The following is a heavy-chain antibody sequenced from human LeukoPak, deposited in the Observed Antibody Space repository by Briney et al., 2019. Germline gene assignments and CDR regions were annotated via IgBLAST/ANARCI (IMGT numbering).Heavy chain of an antibody. CDR1: GFTVSSNY. CDR2: IYSGGST. Sequence: GGSLRLSCAASGFTVSSNYMSWVRQAPGKGLEWVSAIYSGGSTYYADSVKGRFTISRDNSKDTLYLQMNSLRAEDTAVYYCAGTDYGDYSTGYYGMDVWGQGTTVTVSS. J-gene: IGHJ6*02. CDR3: AGTDYGDYSTGYYGMDV. D-gene: IGHD4-17*01. V-gene: IGHV3-66*01.